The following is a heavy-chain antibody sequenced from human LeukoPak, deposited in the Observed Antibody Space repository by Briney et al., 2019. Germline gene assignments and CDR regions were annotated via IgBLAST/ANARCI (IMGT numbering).Heavy chain of an antibody. D-gene: IGHD2-2*01. CDR3: ARDLAYCSSTSCYYYYYYTDV. V-gene: IGHV4-61*02. CDR2: IYTSGST. CDR1: GGSISSGSYY. J-gene: IGHJ6*03. Sequence: SETLSLTCTVSGGSISSGSYYWSWIRQPAGKGLEWIGRIYTSGSTNYNPSLKSRVTISVDTSKNQFSLKLSSVTAADTAVYYCARDLAYCSSTSCYYYYYYTDVWGKGTTVTVSS.